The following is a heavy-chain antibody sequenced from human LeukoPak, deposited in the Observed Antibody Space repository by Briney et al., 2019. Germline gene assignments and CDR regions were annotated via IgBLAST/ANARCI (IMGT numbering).Heavy chain of an antibody. CDR2: ISYDGSNK. CDR1: GFTFSSYA. J-gene: IGHJ3*02. Sequence: PGRSLRLSCAASGFTFSSYAMHWVRQAPGKGLEWVAVISYDGSNKYYADSVKGRFTISRDNSKNTLYLQMNSLRAEDTAVYYCARPKTTVTTNDAFDIWGQGTMVTVSS. V-gene: IGHV3-30-3*01. D-gene: IGHD4-17*01. CDR3: ARPKTTVTTNDAFDI.